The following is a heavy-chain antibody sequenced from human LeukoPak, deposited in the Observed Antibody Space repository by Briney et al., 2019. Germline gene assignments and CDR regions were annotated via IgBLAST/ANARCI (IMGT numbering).Heavy chain of an antibody. J-gene: IGHJ4*02. Sequence: SETLSLTCTVSGDSISNYYWSWIRQPAGKGLEWIGRIYTSGSTNYNPSLKSRVTMSVDTSKNQFSLKLSSVTAADTAVYYCARVYSNYAVYYFDYWGQGTLVTVSS. CDR3: ARVYSNYAVYYFDY. D-gene: IGHD4-11*01. CDR2: IYTSGST. CDR1: GDSISNYY. V-gene: IGHV4-4*07.